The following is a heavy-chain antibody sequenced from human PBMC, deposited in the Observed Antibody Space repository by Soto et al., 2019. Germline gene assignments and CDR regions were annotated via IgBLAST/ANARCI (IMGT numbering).Heavy chain of an antibody. CDR3: ARDRKQQLVREYYYGMDV. J-gene: IGHJ6*02. V-gene: IGHV4-31*03. D-gene: IGHD6-13*01. Sequence: QVQLQESGPGLVKPSQTLSLTCTVSGGSISSGGYYWSWIRQHPGKGLEWIGYIYYSGSTYYNPSLKTRVTISVDTSKNQFSLKLSSVTAADTAVYYCARDRKQQLVREYYYGMDVWGQGTTVTVSS. CDR2: IYYSGST. CDR1: GGSISSGGYY.